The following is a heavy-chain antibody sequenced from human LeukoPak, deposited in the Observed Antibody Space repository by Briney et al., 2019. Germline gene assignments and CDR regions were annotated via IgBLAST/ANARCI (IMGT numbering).Heavy chain of an antibody. CDR3: ARDSYYDFWSGYSANYYYYYYMDV. D-gene: IGHD3-3*01. J-gene: IGHJ6*03. Sequence: SVKVSCKASGGTFSSYAISWVRQAPGQGLEWMGGIIPIFGTANYAQKFQGRVTITADKSTSTAYMDLSSLRSEDTAVYYCARDSYYDFWSGYSANYYYYYYMDVWGKGTTVTVSS. CDR2: IIPIFGTA. CDR1: GGTFSSYA. V-gene: IGHV1-69*06.